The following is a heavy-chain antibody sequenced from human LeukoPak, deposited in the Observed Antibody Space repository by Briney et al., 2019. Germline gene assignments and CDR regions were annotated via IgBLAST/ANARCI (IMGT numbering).Heavy chain of an antibody. J-gene: IGHJ4*02. CDR1: GFTFSSYW. V-gene: IGHV3-7*01. D-gene: IGHD6-13*01. Sequence: GGSLRLSCAASGFTFSSYWMSWVRQAPGKGLEWVANIKQDGSEKYYVDSVKGRFTISRDNAKNSLYLQMNSLRAEDTAVYYCARKGIAAAGHYYFDYWGQGTLVTVSS. CDR2: IKQDGSEK. CDR3: ARKGIAAAGHYYFDY.